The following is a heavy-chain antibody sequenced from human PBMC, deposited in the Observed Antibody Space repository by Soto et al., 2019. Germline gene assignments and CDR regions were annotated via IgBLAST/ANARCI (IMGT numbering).Heavy chain of an antibody. D-gene: IGHD6-19*01. V-gene: IGHV1-2*07. CDR2: ISPKSGGT. Sequence: QVQLVQSGAEVKKPGASVKVSCEASGYTFIDYYMHWVRQAPGQGFEWMGRISPKSGGTNYAHKFQGRVTMTWDTSLNTASMELSSTMSEDTAVYYCARPKGYISDWYYLDLWGQGTLVTVSS. CDR1: GYTFIDYY. CDR3: ARPKGYISDWYYLDL. J-gene: IGHJ4*01.